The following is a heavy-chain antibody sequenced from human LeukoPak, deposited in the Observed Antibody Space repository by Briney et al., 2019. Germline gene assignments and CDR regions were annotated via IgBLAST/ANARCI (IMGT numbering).Heavy chain of an antibody. V-gene: IGHV3-23*01. CDR1: GFTFSSYG. J-gene: IGHJ4*02. CDR3: AKTSGYSYSYGDY. Sequence: GGSLRLSCVGSGFTFSSYGMSWVRQAPGKGLEWVSGISAGIGYTYYADSVRGRFTISRGNSKNTLYLQMNSLRAEDTAVYYCAKTSGYSYSYGDYWGQGTLVTVSS. D-gene: IGHD5-18*01. CDR2: ISAGIGYT.